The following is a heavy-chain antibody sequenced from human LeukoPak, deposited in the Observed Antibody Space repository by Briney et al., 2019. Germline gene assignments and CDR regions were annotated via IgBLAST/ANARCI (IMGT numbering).Heavy chain of an antibody. D-gene: IGHD6-13*01. CDR3: ARSAALKYYYYYYYMDV. CDR2: INHSGST. J-gene: IGHJ6*03. CDR1: GGSISSYY. Sequence: PSETLSLTCTVSGGSISSYYWSWIRQPPGKGLEWIGEINHSGSTNYNPSLKSRVTISVDTSKNQFSLKLSSVTAADTAVYYCARSAALKYYYYYYYMDVWGKGTTVTISS. V-gene: IGHV4-34*01.